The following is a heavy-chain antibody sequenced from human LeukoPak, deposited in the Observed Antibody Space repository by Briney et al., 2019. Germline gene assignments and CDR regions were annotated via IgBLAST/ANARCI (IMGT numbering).Heavy chain of an antibody. V-gene: IGHV1-24*01. D-gene: IGHD4-17*01. CDR1: GDTLTELS. J-gene: IGHJ3*02. CDR2: FGPEDGET. Sequence: VATESVSCTVSGDTLTELSMHWVREAPRKGREGRRGFGPEDGETIYAQRFQGRVTMTEDTSTDTAYMELRRLRSEDTAVYCCATRTVPDAFDIWGQGTMVTVSS. CDR3: ATRTVPDAFDI.